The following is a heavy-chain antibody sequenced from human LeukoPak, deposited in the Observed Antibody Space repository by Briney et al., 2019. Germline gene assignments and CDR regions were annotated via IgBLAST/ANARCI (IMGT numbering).Heavy chain of an antibody. D-gene: IGHD2-2*01. J-gene: IGHJ4*02. V-gene: IGHV1-2*02. CDR3: ARGDIYCSSTSCLFDY. CDR1: GYTFTGYY. Sequence: ASVKVSCKASGYTFTGYYMHWVRRAPGQGLEWMGWFNPNSGGTNYTQKFQGRVTMTRDTSISTAYMELSRLRSDDTAVYYCARGDIYCSSTSCLFDYWGQGTLVTVSS. CDR2: FNPNSGGT.